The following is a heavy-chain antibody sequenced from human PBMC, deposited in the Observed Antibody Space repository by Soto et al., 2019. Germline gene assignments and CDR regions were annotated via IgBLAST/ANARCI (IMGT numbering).Heavy chain of an antibody. Sequence: SGGSLRLSCTASGFTFSNYWMDWVRQAPGKGLEWVANINQDGSEEHYVDSVKGRFTISRDNAKNSLYLQMSSLTAEDSALYYCSRSLDYWGQGTLVTVSS. J-gene: IGHJ4*02. CDR1: GFTFSNYW. CDR3: SRSLDY. V-gene: IGHV3-7*01. CDR2: INQDGSEE.